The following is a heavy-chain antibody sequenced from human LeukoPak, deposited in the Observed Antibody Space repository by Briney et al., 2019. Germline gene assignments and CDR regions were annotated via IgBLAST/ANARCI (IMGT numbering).Heavy chain of an antibody. V-gene: IGHV3-30*02. CDR3: AKDSPRGGRRNNWFDP. Sequence: GGSLRLSCAASGFTFCSYGMHWVRQAPGKGLEWVAFIRYDGSNKYYADSVKGRFTISRDNSKNTLYLQMNSLRAEDTAVYYCAKDSPRGGRRNNWFDPWGQGTLVTVSS. J-gene: IGHJ5*02. CDR1: GFTFCSYG. CDR2: IRYDGSNK.